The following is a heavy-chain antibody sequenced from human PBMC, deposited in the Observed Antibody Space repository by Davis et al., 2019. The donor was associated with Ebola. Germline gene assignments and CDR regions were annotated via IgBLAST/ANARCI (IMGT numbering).Heavy chain of an antibody. CDR2: INPNSGGT. V-gene: IGHV1-2*02. J-gene: IGHJ3*02. Sequence: ASVKVSCKASGYTFTGYYMHWVRQAPGQGLEWMGWINPNSGGTNYAQKFQGRVTMTRDTSISTAYMELSRLRSDDTAVYYCARKRTGTRTCAFDIWGQGTMVTVSS. CDR3: ARKRTGTRTCAFDI. CDR1: GYTFTGYY. D-gene: IGHD1-1*01.